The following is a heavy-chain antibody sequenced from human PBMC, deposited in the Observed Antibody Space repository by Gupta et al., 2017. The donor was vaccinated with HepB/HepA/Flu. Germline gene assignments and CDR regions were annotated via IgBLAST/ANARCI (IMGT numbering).Heavy chain of an antibody. CDR3: ARPGSPLGWYYFDY. V-gene: IGHV4-39*01. CDR1: GDSISSSAYS. CDR2: MYYSGST. J-gene: IGHJ4*02. D-gene: IGHD2-21*01. Sequence: QLQLQESGPGLVKPSETLSLTCTVSGDSISSSAYSWGWIRQPPGKGLEWIGSMYYSGSTYYNPSLKSRVTMSVDTSKNQFSLTLYSVTAADTAVYYCARPGSPLGWYYFDYWGQGTLVTVSS.